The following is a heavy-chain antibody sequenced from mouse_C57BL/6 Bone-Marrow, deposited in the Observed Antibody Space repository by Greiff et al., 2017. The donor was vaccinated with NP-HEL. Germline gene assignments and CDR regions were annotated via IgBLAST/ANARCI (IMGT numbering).Heavy chain of an antibody. CDR2: IHPNSGST. CDR3: ARDLYYGSLDYAMDY. D-gene: IGHD1-1*01. V-gene: IGHV1-64*01. J-gene: IGHJ4*01. CDR1: GYTFTSYW. Sequence: VQLQQPGAELVKPGASVKLSCKASGYTFTSYWMHWVKQRPGQGLEWIGMIHPNSGSTNYNEKFKSKATLTVDKSSSTAYMQLSSLTSEDSAVYDCARDLYYGSLDYAMDYWGQGTSVTVSS.